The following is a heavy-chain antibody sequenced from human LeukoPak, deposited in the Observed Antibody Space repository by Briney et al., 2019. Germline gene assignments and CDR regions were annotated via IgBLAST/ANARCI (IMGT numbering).Heavy chain of an antibody. Sequence: GGSLRLSCAASGFTFSSYGMHWVRQAPGKGLEWVAFIRYDGSNKYYADSVKGRFTISRDNSKNTLYLQMNSLRAEDTAVYYCAKVKPRMTTEGYYFDYWGQGTLVTVSS. V-gene: IGHV3-30*02. CDR3: AKVKPRMTTEGYYFDY. CDR1: GFTFSSYG. D-gene: IGHD4-17*01. CDR2: IRYDGSNK. J-gene: IGHJ4*02.